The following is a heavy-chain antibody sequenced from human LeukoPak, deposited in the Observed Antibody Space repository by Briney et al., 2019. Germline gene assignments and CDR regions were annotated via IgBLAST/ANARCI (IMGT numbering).Heavy chain of an antibody. Sequence: SETLSLTCAVYGGSFSGYYWSWIRQPPGKGLEWIGEINHSGSTNYNPSLKSRVTISVDTSKNQFSLRLSSVTAADTAVYYCARASTGYSSGWYYWGQGILVTVSS. CDR3: ARASTGYSSGWYY. J-gene: IGHJ4*02. CDR2: INHSGST. V-gene: IGHV4-34*01. CDR1: GGSFSGYY. D-gene: IGHD6-19*01.